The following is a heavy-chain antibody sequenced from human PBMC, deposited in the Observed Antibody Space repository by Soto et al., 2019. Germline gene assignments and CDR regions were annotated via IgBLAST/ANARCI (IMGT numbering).Heavy chain of an antibody. V-gene: IGHV6-1*01. CDR1: GDSVSSNTAS. J-gene: IGHJ5*02. D-gene: IGHD5-12*01. CDR2: TYFRSKWYN. CDR3: AKGDNLGPKTGYAFDP. Sequence: SQTLSPTCAISGDSVSSNTASWNWIRQSPWRGLEWLGRTYFRSKWYNDYAVSVKGRIIINPDKSNNQFSLQLNSVTPEDTAVYFCAKGDNLGPKTGYAFDPWGQGIMVTVSS.